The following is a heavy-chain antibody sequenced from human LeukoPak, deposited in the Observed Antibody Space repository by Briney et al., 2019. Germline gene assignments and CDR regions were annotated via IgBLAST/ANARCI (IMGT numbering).Heavy chain of an antibody. CDR1: GFTFSSYA. J-gene: IGHJ1*01. D-gene: IGHD3-16*02. Sequence: PGGSLRLSCAASGFTFSSYAMHWVRQAPGKGLEWVAVLSYDGSNKYYADSVKGRFTISRDNSKNTLYLQMNSLRAEDTAVYYCARRTAYDYVWGSYRSSYFQHWGQGTLVTVSS. CDR3: ARRTAYDYVWGSYRSSYFQH. V-gene: IGHV3-30-3*01. CDR2: LSYDGSNK.